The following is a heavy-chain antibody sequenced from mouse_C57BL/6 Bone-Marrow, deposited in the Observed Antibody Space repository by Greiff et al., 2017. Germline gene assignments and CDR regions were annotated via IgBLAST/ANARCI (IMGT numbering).Heavy chain of an antibody. CDR1: GYAFSSSW. Sequence: VQLQQSGPELVKPGASVKISCKASGYAFSSSWMNWVKQRPGKGLEWIGRIYPGDGDTNYNGKFKGKAPLTVAKSSSTAYMLLSSLTSEDSAVYFCAGVYHHYPLYYAMDYWGQGTSVTVSS. D-gene: IGHD1-2*01. J-gene: IGHJ4*01. CDR2: IYPGDGDT. V-gene: IGHV1-82*01. CDR3: AGVYHHYPLYYAMDY.